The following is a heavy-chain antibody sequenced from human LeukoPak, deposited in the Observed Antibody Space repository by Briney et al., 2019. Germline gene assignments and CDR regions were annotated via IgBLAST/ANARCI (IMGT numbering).Heavy chain of an antibody. Sequence: PGGSLRLSCAASGFTFSDYYMSWIRQAPGGGLVWCSYISSSGSAIYCADSVKGRFTISRDNAKNSLYLQMNSLRAEDTAVYYCARAAMVRLLFDYWGQGTLVTVSS. D-gene: IGHD5-18*01. CDR1: GFTFSDYY. CDR3: ARAAMVRLLFDY. CDR2: ISSSGSAI. V-gene: IGHV3-11*01. J-gene: IGHJ4*02.